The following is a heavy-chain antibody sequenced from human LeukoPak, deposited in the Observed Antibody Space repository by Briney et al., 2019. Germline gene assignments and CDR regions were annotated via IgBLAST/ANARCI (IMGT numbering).Heavy chain of an antibody. V-gene: IGHV3-30*18. J-gene: IGHJ6*02. CDR3: AKDLDGMDV. Sequence: GGSLRLSCAASGFTFSSYGMHWVRQAPGKGLEWVAVISYDGSNKYYADSVKGRFTISRDNSKNTLYLQMNSLRAEDTAVYYCAKDLDGMDVWGQGTTVTVYS. CDR2: ISYDGSNK. CDR1: GFTFSSYG.